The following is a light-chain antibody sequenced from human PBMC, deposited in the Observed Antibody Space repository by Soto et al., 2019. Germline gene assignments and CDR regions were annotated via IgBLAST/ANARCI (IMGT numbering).Light chain of an antibody. Sequence: QSALTQPASVSGSPGQSITISCTGTSSDVGGYNYVSWYQQHPGKVPKLMIYDVSNRPSGVSNRFSGSKSGNTASLTISGLQAEDEADDYCSSYTSSSTLVFGTGTKLTVL. J-gene: IGLJ1*01. CDR2: DVS. CDR3: SSYTSSSTLV. V-gene: IGLV2-14*01. CDR1: SSDVGGYNY.